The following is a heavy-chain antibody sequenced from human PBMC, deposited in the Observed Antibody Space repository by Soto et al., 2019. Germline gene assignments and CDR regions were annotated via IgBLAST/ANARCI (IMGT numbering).Heavy chain of an antibody. CDR1: GFTFSSYA. Sequence: QVQLVESGGGVVQPGRSLRLSCAASGFTFSSYAMHWVRQAPGKGLEWVAVMSYDGSNKYYADSVMSRFTISSENSNNMPYLQMNSLRAEDTAFYYGARDKAPYSSGWHNRHFDYWGQGTLVTVSS. CDR2: MSYDGSNK. CDR3: ARDKAPYSSGWHNRHFDY. J-gene: IGHJ4*02. V-gene: IGHV3-30-3*01. D-gene: IGHD6-19*01.